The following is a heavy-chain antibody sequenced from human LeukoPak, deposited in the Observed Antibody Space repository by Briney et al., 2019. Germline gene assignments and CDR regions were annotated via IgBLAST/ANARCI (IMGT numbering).Heavy chain of an antibody. CDR3: AIVDNTATIDC. V-gene: IGHV1-8*01. CDR2: MNPNSGNT. J-gene: IGHJ4*02. CDR1: GYTFTSYD. Sequence: VASVKVSCKASGYTFTSYDINWVRQATGQGLEWMGWMNPNSGNTGYAQKFQGRVTMTRNTSISTAYMEQSSLRSEDTAAYNSAIVDNTATIDCWGQGSLVTVSS. D-gene: IGHD5-18*01.